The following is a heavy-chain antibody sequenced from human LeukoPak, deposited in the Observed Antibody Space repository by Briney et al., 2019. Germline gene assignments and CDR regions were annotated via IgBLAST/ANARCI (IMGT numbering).Heavy chain of an antibody. D-gene: IGHD3-10*01. CDR1: GLTFGDHS. Sequence: AGGSLRLSCAASGLTFGDHSMAWVRQPPGKGLEWVGRIRKNGNSYTTEYAASVKGRFTISRDDSKNSLYLQMNSLKTEDTAVYYCARTNPYDSGNYALDYWGQGTLVTVSS. CDR2: IRKNGNSYTT. V-gene: IGHV3-72*01. CDR3: ARTNPYDSGNYALDY. J-gene: IGHJ4*02.